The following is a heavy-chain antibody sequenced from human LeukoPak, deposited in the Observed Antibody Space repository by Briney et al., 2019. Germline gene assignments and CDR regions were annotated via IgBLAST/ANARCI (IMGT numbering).Heavy chain of an antibody. J-gene: IGHJ4*02. CDR2: INHSGST. CDR1: GGSFSGYY. D-gene: IGHD5-12*01. V-gene: IGHV4-34*01. Sequence: SETLSLTCAVYGGSFSGYYWSWIRQPPGKGLEWIGEINHSGSTNYNPSLKSRVTISVDTSKNQFSLKLSSVTAADTAVYYCASVAGSGYDGYYFDYWGQGTLVTVSS. CDR3: ASVAGSGYDGYYFDY.